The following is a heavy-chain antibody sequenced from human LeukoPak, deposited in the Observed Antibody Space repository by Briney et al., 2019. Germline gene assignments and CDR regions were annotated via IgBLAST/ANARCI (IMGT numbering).Heavy chain of an antibody. CDR3: ARSAGIQLWSYGY. J-gene: IGHJ4*02. CDR1: GGPFSICY. Sequence: SETLSLTCTVSGGPFSICYWSWIRHPPGKGLEWIGYIYYSGSTNYNPSLTSRVTISVATSKNQFSLKLSSVTAADTAVYYCARSAGIQLWSYGYWGQGTLVTVSS. CDR2: IYYSGST. V-gene: IGHV4-59*01. D-gene: IGHD5-18*01.